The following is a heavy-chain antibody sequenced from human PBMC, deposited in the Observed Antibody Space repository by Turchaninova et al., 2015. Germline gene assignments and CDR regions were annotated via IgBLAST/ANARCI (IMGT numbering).Heavy chain of an antibody. CDR3: ARSVIEGSSSWYFDY. CDR2: IYHSGGT. J-gene: IGHJ4*02. CDR1: GGSISGYY. D-gene: IGHD6-6*01. V-gene: IGHV4-59*01. Sequence: QVQLQESGPGLVKPSETLSLTCSVSGGSISGYYWSWIRQPPGKGLEWTGYIYHSGGTNYNPSLKSRVTISVDTSKGQFSLKLSSVTAADTAVYYCARSVIEGSSSWYFDYWGQGTLVTVSS.